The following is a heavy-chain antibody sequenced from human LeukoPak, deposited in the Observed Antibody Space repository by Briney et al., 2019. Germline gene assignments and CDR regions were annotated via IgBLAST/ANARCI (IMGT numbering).Heavy chain of an antibody. Sequence: PGGSLRLSCAASRFTFSTYNMNWVRQAPGKGLEWVSTISGSSTYIYYADSVKGRFSISRDNGKNSLYLQMDSLRADDTAVYYCARDYRGYRAPYYFDYWGQGTLVTVSS. V-gene: IGHV3-21*01. CDR3: ARDYRGYRAPYYFDY. CDR1: RFTFSTYN. D-gene: IGHD2-15*01. CDR2: ISGSSTYI. J-gene: IGHJ4*02.